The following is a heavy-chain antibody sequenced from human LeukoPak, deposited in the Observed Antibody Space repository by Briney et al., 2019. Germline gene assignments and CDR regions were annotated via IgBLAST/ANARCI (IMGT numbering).Heavy chain of an antibody. CDR3: ARDLVQYYFDY. CDR1: GFTFSSYS. Sequence: AGGSLRLSCAASGFTFSSYSMNWARQAPGKGLEWVSSISSSSSYIYYADSVKGRFTISRDNAKNSLYLQMNSLRAEDTAVYYCARDLVQYYFDYWGQGTLVTVSS. J-gene: IGHJ4*02. CDR2: ISSSSSYI. D-gene: IGHD3-16*01. V-gene: IGHV3-21*01.